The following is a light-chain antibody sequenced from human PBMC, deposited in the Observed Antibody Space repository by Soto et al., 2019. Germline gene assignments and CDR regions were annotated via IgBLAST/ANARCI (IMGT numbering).Light chain of an antibody. V-gene: IGKV3-20*01. CDR2: GAS. CDR3: QQYGSSPWT. CDR1: QSVSSSY. Sequence: IVLTQSPGTLSLSPGERATLSCRASQSVSSSYLAWYQQKSGQAPRLLIYGASNRATGIPDRFSGSGSGTDFTLTISRLETEDFEVYYCQQYGSSPWTFGQGTKVEIK. J-gene: IGKJ1*01.